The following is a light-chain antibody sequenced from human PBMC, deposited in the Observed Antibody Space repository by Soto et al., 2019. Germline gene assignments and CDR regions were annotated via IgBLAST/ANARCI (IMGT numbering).Light chain of an antibody. CDR3: QQSYSLPA. J-gene: IGKJ1*01. V-gene: IGKV1-5*01. CDR1: QSISSW. CDR2: DAS. Sequence: DIQMTQSPSTLSASVGDRVTITCRASQSISSWLAWYQQKPGKAPKLLIYDASSLESGVPSRFSGSGSGTDFTLTISSLQPEDFATYYCQQSYSLPAFGLGTKVDIK.